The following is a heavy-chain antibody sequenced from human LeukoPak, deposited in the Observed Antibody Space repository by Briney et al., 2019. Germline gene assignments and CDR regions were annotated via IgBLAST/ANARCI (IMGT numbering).Heavy chain of an antibody. CDR2: ISAHNGNT. V-gene: IGHV1-18*04. CDR3: ARDSASTSFPRAYDY. CDR1: GYTFTNYG. Sequence: ASVKVSCKAAGYTFTNYGVTWVRQAPGQGLEWVGWISAHNGNTNYVQKLQDRVTMTTDTSTTTAYLELRNLRSDDTAVYYCARDSASTSFPRAYDYWGQGTVVAVSS. D-gene: IGHD3-16*01. J-gene: IGHJ4*02.